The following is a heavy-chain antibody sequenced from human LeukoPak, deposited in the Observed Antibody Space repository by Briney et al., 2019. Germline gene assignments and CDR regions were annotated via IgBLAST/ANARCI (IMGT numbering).Heavy chain of an antibody. V-gene: IGHV3-9*01. J-gene: IGHJ6*02. D-gene: IGHD2-15*01. CDR2: ITWNRDNI. CDR1: GFTFDDYA. CDR3: AKDLGSAVTSALVLDV. Sequence: GGSLRLSCAASGFTFDDYAMHWVRQAPGKGLEWVSGITWNRDNIGYGDSVKGRFTISRDNVKNALYLQMNSLRPEDTALYYCAKDLGSAVTSALVLDVWGQGTTVIVSS.